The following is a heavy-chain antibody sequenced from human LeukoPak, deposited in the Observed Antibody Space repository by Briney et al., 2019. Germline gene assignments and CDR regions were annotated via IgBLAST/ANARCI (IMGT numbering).Heavy chain of an antibody. CDR1: GGSISSSNW. J-gene: IGHJ5*02. Sequence: SETLSLTCAVSGGSISSSNWWSWVRQPPGKGLEWIGQIYHSGSTNYNPSLKSRVTISVDKSKNQFSLKLSSVTAADTAVYYCARGDSYYYGSGRPRTKFDPWGQGTLVTVSS. CDR2: IYHSGST. V-gene: IGHV4-4*02. CDR3: ARGDSYYYGSGRPRTKFDP. D-gene: IGHD3-10*01.